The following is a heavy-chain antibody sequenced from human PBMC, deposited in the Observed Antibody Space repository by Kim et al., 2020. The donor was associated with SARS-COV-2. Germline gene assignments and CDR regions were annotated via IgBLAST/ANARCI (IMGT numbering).Heavy chain of an antibody. J-gene: IGHJ6*02. Sequence: ASVKVSCKASGYTFTSYDINWVRQATGQGLEWMGWMNPNSGNTGYAQKFQGRVTMTRNTSISTAYMELSSLRSEDTAVYYCARGSGSYSYYYYGMDVWGQGTTVTVSS. V-gene: IGHV1-8*01. D-gene: IGHD1-26*01. CDR3: ARGSGSYSYYYYGMDV. CDR2: MNPNSGNT. CDR1: GYTFTSYD.